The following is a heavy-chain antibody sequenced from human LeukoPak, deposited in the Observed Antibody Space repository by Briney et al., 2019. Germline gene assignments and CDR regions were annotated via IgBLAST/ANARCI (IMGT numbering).Heavy chain of an antibody. J-gene: IGHJ4*02. Sequence: ASVKVSCKVSGYTLTELSMHWVRQAPGKGLEWRGGFDPEDGETIYAQKFQGRVTMTEDTSTDTAYMELSSLRSEDTAVYYCATQWNYYDSSGYYYFYYWGQGTLVTVSS. CDR3: ATQWNYYDSSGYYYFYY. V-gene: IGHV1-24*01. CDR1: GYTLTELS. D-gene: IGHD3-22*01. CDR2: FDPEDGET.